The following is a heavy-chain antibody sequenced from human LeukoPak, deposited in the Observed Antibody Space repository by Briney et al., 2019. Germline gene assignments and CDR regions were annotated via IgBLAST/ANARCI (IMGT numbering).Heavy chain of an antibody. D-gene: IGHD5-18*01. Sequence: SVKVSCKASGGTFSSYAISWVRQAPGQGLEWMGGIIPIFGTANYAQKFQGRVTITADESTSTAYMELSSLRSEDTAVYYCARGGRRGTVDTAMVTPWGQGTLVTVSS. V-gene: IGHV1-69*13. CDR2: IIPIFGTA. J-gene: IGHJ5*02. CDR3: ARGGRRGTVDTAMVTP. CDR1: GGTFSSYA.